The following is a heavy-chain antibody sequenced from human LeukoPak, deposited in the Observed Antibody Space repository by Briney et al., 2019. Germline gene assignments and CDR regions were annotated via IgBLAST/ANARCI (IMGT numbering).Heavy chain of an antibody. J-gene: IGHJ3*02. CDR2: INPNSGGT. CDR1: GYTFTGYY. D-gene: IGHD2-15*01. V-gene: IGHV1-2*02. Sequence: ASVKVSCKASGYTFTGYYMHWVRQAPGQGLEWMGWINPNSGGTNYAQKFQGRVTMTRDTSISTAYMELSRLRSDDTAVYYCARDAPYCSGGSCYSHDAFDIWGQGTMVTVSS. CDR3: ARDAPYCSGGSCYSHDAFDI.